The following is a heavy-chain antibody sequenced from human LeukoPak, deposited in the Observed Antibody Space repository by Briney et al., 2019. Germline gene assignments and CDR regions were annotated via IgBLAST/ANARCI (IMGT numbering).Heavy chain of an antibody. Sequence: GGSLKISCKVSGYGFPGYWITWGGQGPGKGRGGRGGFAPSDSYTNYNPSFEGHVTMSVEKSITTVYLQWSSLKASDTAMYYCVRQPPGVYDTTQNWFDPWGQGTLVTVSS. D-gene: IGHD3-22*01. CDR3: VRQPPGVYDTTQNWFDP. CDR1: GYGFPGYW. V-gene: IGHV5-10-1*01. J-gene: IGHJ5*02. CDR2: FAPSDSYT.